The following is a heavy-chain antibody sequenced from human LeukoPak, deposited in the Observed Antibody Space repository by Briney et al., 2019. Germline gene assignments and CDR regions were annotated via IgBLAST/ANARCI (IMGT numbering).Heavy chain of an antibody. J-gene: IGHJ4*02. Sequence: KPSETLSLTCTVSGGSISSYYWSWIRQPPGKGLEWIGRIYTSGSTNYNPSLKSRVTISVDTSKNQFSLKLSSVTAADTAVYYCARTVWHDFWSGYSKYYFDYWGQGTLVTVSS. D-gene: IGHD3-3*01. CDR3: ARTVWHDFWSGYSKYYFDY. V-gene: IGHV4-4*08. CDR2: IYTSGST. CDR1: GGSISSYY.